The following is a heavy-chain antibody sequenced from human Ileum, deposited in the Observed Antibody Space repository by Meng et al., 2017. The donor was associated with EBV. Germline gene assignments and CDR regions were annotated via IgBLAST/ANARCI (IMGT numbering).Heavy chain of an antibody. D-gene: IGHD4-11*01. CDR3: TREWDYTPRD. Sequence: EVQLVESGGGLVKPGGSVRLSCAASGFTFSGFTMNWVRQAPGEGLDWVSSISGDSIYISYADSVKGRFTVSRDNAKNSLYLQMNSLRAEDTALYYCTREWDYTPRDWGQGTLVTVSS. CDR1: GFTFSGFT. J-gene: IGHJ4*02. CDR2: ISGDSIYI. V-gene: IGHV3-21*01.